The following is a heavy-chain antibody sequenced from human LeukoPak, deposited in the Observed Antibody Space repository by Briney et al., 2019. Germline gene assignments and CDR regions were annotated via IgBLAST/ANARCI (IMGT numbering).Heavy chain of an antibody. V-gene: IGHV3-23*01. CDR3: AKEDRSGYFDY. CDR2: ISGSGGST. CDR1: GFTFSSYA. J-gene: IGHJ4*02. Sequence: PGGSLRLSCAASGFTFSSYAMRWVRQAPGKGLEWVSGISGSGGSTYYADSVKGRFTISRDNSKNSLYLQMNSLRADDTAVYYCAKEDRSGYFDYWGQGTLVTVSS. D-gene: IGHD3-22*01.